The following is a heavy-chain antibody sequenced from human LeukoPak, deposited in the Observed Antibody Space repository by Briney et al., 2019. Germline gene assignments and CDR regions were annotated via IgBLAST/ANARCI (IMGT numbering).Heavy chain of an antibody. J-gene: IGHJ6*03. CDR3: AGYCSGGSCYYYYMDV. CDR2: ISSSGSTI. Sequence: PGGSLRLSCAASGFTFSDYYMSWIRQAPGKGLEWVSYISSSGSTIYYADSVKGRFTISRDNAKNSLYLQMNSLRAEDTAVYYCAGYCSGGSCYYYYMDVWGKGTTATVSS. CDR1: GFTFSDYY. V-gene: IGHV3-11*04. D-gene: IGHD2-15*01.